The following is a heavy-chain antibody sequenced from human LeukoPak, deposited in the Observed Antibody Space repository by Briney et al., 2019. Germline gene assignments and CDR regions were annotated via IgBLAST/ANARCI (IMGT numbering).Heavy chain of an antibody. CDR3: AKQPYNYYYLDV. J-gene: IGHJ6*03. V-gene: IGHV3-30-3*02. CDR2: TSYDGRLK. D-gene: IGHD2-21*01. Sequence: PGGSLRLSCAVSGFTFSTHAMHWVRQAPGKGLEWVTVTSYDGRLKYYADSVKGRFTISRDNSNYMLFLHMNNLRAEDTAIYYCAKQPYNYYYLDVWGKGTTVTVSS. CDR1: GFTFSTHA.